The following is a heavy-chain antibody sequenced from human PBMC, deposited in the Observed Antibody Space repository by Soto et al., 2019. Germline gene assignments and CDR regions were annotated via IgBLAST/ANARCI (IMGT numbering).Heavy chain of an antibody. CDR1: GFTFSSYS. CDR3: ARALPDKYSSRWYWFDP. CDR2: ISSSSSYI. Sequence: GGSLRLSCAASGFTFSSYSMNWVRQAPGKGLEWVSSISSSSSYIYYADSVKGRFTISRDNDKNSLYLQMNSLRAEDTAVYYCARALPDKYSSRWYWFDPWGQGNLVTVSS. J-gene: IGHJ5*02. D-gene: IGHD6-13*01. V-gene: IGHV3-21*01.